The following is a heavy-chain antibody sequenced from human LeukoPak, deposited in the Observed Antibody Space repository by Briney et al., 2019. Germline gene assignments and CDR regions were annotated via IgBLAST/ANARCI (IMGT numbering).Heavy chain of an antibody. J-gene: IGHJ4*02. V-gene: IGHV4-59*01. CDR1: GGSISSYY. CDR2: IYYSGST. D-gene: IGHD3-3*01. Sequence: PSETLSLTCTVSGGSISSYYWSWIRQPPGKGLEWIGYIYYSGSTNYSPSLKSRVTISVDTSKNQFSLKVSSVTAADTAVYYCARGGSRPSYYDIWSGLDYWGQGTLVTVSS. CDR3: ARGGSRPSYYDIWSGLDY.